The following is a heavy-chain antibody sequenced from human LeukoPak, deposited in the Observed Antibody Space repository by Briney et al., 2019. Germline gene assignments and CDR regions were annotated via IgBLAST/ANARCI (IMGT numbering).Heavy chain of an antibody. CDR3: ATQRVTMVRGVILFDY. J-gene: IGHJ4*02. V-gene: IGHV1-24*01. CDR1: GYTFTGCY. Sequence: ASVKVSCKASGYTFTGCYMHWVRQAPGKGLEWRGGFNPEDGETIYAQKFQGRVTMTEDTSTDTAYMELSSLRSEDTAVYYCATQRVTMVRGVILFDYWGQGTLVTVSS. D-gene: IGHD3-10*01. CDR2: FNPEDGET.